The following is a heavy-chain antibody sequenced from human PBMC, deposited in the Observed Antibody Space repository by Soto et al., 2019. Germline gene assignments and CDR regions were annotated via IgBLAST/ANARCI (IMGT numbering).Heavy chain of an antibody. D-gene: IGHD3-10*01. Sequence: SQTLSLTGAISGGTVSSNSAACNCIRQSPSRGLEWLGRTHYRSKWYNDYSLSVKSRITINPDTSKNQFSLQLNSVTPEDTAVYYCGRSVRGHVVKYFDYWGQGTMVTVSS. V-gene: IGHV6-1*01. CDR2: THYRSKWYN. CDR3: GRSVRGHVVKYFDY. CDR1: GGTVSSNSAA. J-gene: IGHJ4*02.